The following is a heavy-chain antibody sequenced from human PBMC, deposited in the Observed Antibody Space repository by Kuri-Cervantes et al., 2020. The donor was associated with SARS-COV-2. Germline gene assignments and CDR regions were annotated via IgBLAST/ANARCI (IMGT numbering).Heavy chain of an antibody. J-gene: IGHJ5*02. D-gene: IGHD3-3*01. CDR3: ARVSAGYDFWSGYHNWFDP. Sequence: SETLSLTCTVSGYPISGDYYWGWIRQPPGKGLEWIGSIHYSGSTYYNPSLKSRVTISVDTSKNQFSLKLSSVTAADTAVYYWARVSAGYDFWSGYHNWFDPWGQGTLVTVSS. CDR1: GYPISGDYY. V-gene: IGHV4-38-2*02. CDR2: IHYSGST.